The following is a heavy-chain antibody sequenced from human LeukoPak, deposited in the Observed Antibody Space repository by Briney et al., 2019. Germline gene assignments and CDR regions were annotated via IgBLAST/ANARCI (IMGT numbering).Heavy chain of an antibody. CDR2: IGGGRVRT. D-gene: IGHD2-15*01. J-gene: IGHJ3*01. V-gene: IGHV3-23*01. CDR3: AKLPGYCSGGSCQDVLEV. Sequence: GGSLILACVSPGFTYSCHAMRWVPQAPGKGLEWVSSIGGGRVRTDYADSVKGRFPISRDKSKNKLYVQTNSLRDEHTVLYYCAKLPGYCSGGSCQDVLEVWGQGTMVSVSS. CDR1: GFTYSCHA.